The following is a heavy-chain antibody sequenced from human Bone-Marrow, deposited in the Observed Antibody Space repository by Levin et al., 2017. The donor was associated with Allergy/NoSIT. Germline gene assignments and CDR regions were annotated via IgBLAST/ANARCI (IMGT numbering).Heavy chain of an antibody. CDR3: AKGGLGRAAGLDY. CDR2: IAESGSST. V-gene: IGHV3-23*01. Sequence: LSLTCAASGFTFSIYAMTWVRQAPGKGLEWVTSIAESGSSTYYAGSGKGRFTISRDNSKNTLYLQMNSLRAEDTAVYFCAKGGLGRAAGLDYWGQGSLVTVSS. J-gene: IGHJ4*02. CDR1: GFTFSIYA.